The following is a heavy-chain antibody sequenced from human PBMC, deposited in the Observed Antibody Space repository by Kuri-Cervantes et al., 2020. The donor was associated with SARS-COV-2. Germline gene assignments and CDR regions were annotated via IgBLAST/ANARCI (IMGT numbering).Heavy chain of an antibody. V-gene: IGHV7-4-1*02. CDR1: GYTFTHYT. CDR3: AREEEDGDYLPSDAFDI. CDR2: INTYTGDP. D-gene: IGHD4-17*01. Sequence: ASVKVSCKASGYTFTHYTINWVRQAPGQGLEWMGWINTYTGDPTYAQGFTGRFVFSLDTSVSTAYLQISSLKAEDTAVYYCAREEEDGDYLPSDAFDIWGQGTTVTVSS. J-gene: IGHJ3*02.